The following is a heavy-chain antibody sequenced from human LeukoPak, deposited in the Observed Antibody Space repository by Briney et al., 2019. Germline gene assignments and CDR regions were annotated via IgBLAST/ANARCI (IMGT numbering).Heavy chain of an antibody. CDR1: VYTFTSYG. D-gene: IGHD3-22*01. CDR2: ISAYNGNT. J-gene: IGHJ4*02. Sequence: ASVKVSCKASVYTFTSYGISWVRQAPGQGLEWMGWISAYNGNTNYAQKLQGRVTMTTDTSTSTAYMELRSLRSDDTAVYYCARDSPTKYYYDSSGLDYWGQGTLVTVSS. V-gene: IGHV1-18*01. CDR3: ARDSPTKYYYDSSGLDY.